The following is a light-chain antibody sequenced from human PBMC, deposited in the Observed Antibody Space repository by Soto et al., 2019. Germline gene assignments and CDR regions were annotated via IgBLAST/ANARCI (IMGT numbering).Light chain of an antibody. Sequence: EIVMTQSPATLSVSPGERVTLSFRASQSVSSNLAWYQQKPGQAPRLLVYGASTRATNIPARFSGSGSETEFTLTISSLQSEDFAVYYCQHYNNWPPRTFGQGTKVDIK. CDR1: QSVSSN. CDR3: QHYNNWPPRT. V-gene: IGKV3-15*01. CDR2: GAS. J-gene: IGKJ1*01.